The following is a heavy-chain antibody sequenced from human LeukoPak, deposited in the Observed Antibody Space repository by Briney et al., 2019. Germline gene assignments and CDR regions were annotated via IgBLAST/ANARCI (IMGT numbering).Heavy chain of an antibody. CDR3: ARTRGVPRDAFDI. V-gene: IGHV5-51*01. Sequence: GESLKISCKGSGYSFTNSWIGWVRQMPGKGLEWMGLIYPGDSDTRYSPSFQGQVTISADKSISTAYLQWSSLKASDTAMYYCARTRGVPRDAFDIWGQGTMVTVSS. CDR2: IYPGDSDT. D-gene: IGHD4/OR15-4a*01. J-gene: IGHJ3*02. CDR1: GYSFTNSW.